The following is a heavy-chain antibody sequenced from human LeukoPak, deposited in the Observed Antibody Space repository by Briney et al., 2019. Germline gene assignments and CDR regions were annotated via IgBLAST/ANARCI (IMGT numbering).Heavy chain of an antibody. J-gene: IGHJ6*03. D-gene: IGHD6-6*01. CDR2: IIPILGIA. CDR3: ARGRMVVAPISSYYYYYYMDV. Sequence: SVKDSCKASGGTFSSYTISWVRQAPGQGLEWMGRIIPILGIANYAQKFQGRVTITADKSTSTAYMELSSLRSEDTAVYYCARGRMVVAPISSYYYYYYMDVWGKGTTVTVSS. CDR1: GGTFSSYT. V-gene: IGHV1-69*02.